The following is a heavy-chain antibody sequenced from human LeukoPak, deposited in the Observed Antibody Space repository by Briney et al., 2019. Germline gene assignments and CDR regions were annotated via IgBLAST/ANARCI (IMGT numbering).Heavy chain of an antibody. J-gene: IGHJ3*02. D-gene: IGHD3-3*01. Sequence: PGGSLTLSCAASGFTFSSYAMSWVRQAPGPGLAWVSTISASGGSTYYAASVTGRFPISRDNSKNTLYLQMNRLRAEDTAVYYCARDGTADFWSGDTACDIWGQGTMVTVSS. CDR3: ARDGTADFWSGDTACDI. CDR1: GFTFSSYA. V-gene: IGHV3-23*01. CDR2: ISASGGST.